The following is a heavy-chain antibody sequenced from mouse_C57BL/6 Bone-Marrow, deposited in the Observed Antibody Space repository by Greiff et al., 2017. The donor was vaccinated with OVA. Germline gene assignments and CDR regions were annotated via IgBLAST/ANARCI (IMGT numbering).Heavy chain of an antibody. J-gene: IGHJ4*01. CDR1: GFTFSNYW. D-gene: IGHD1-1*01. CDR3: KRITTVVYYYAMDY. CDR2: IRLKSDNYAT. V-gene: IGHV6-3*01. Sequence: EVQLQQSGGGLVQPGGSMKLSCVASGFTFSNYWMNWVRQSPEKGLEWVAQIRLKSDNYATHYAESVKGRFTISRDDSKSSVYLQMNNLRAEDTGFYYDKRITTVVYYYAMDYWGQGTSVTVSS.